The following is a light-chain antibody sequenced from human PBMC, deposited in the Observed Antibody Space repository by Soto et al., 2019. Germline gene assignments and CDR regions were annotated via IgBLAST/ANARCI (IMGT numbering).Light chain of an antibody. CDR3: QQYGSSGT. J-gene: IGKJ1*01. Sequence: SFFPQSPSTRSFSPWEIATLSYRASQSVSSYLAWYQQKPGQAPRLLIYDASNRATGIPDRFSGSGSGTDFTLTISRLEPEDFAVYYCQQYGSSGTFGQGTNVDIK. V-gene: IGKV3-20*01. CDR1: QSVSSY. CDR2: DAS.